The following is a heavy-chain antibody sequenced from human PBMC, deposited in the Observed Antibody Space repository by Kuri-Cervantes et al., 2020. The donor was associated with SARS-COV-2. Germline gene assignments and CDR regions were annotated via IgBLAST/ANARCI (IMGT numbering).Heavy chain of an antibody. CDR1: GYTLTELS. V-gene: IGHV1-24*01. D-gene: IGHD2-2*01. CDR2: FDPEDGET. Sequence: ASVKVSCKVSGYTLTELSMHWVRQAPGKGLEWMGGFDPEDGETIYAQKFQGRVTMTEDTSTDTAYMELSRLRSDDTAVYYCARVVVVPAAQAPYYYYYMDVWGKGTTVTVSS. J-gene: IGHJ6*03. CDR3: ARVVVVPAAQAPYYYYYMDV.